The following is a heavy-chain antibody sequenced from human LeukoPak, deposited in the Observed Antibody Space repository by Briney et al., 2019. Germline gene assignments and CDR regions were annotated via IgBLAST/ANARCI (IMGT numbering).Heavy chain of an antibody. CDR2: IYTGGTT. D-gene: IGHD3-22*01. CDR1: GFTFSSYA. J-gene: IGHJ4*02. Sequence: PGGSLRLSCAASGFTFSSYAVSWVRQAPGKGLEWVSVIYTGGTTYYADSVKGRFTISRDNSKNTLYLQMNSLRAEDTAVYYCASTYDSSDYYYGGYFDYWGQGTLVTVSS. CDR3: ASTYDSSDYYYGGYFDY. V-gene: IGHV3-53*01.